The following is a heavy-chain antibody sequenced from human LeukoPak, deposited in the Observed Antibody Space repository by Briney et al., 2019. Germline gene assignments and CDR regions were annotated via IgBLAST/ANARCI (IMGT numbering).Heavy chain of an antibody. CDR3: AKGRVVVIIPDAFDI. D-gene: IGHD3-22*01. Sequence: GGSLRLSCAASGFTFSSCAMSWVRQAPGKGLEWVSAISGSGGSTYYADSVKGRFTISRDNPKNTLYLQMNSLRAEDTAVYYCAKGRVVVIIPDAFDIWGQGTMVTVSS. CDR1: GFTFSSCA. CDR2: ISGSGGST. J-gene: IGHJ3*02. V-gene: IGHV3-23*01.